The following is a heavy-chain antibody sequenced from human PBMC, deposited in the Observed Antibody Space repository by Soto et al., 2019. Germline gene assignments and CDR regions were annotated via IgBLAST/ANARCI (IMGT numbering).Heavy chain of an antibody. CDR3: ARDIRGAN. D-gene: IGHD3-10*01. J-gene: IGHJ4*02. CDR1: GFTFTDHY. V-gene: IGHV3-11*01. Sequence: QVQLVESGGGLVKPGGSLRLSCTASGFTFTDHYMTWIRQAPGKGLEWVSYIHSGGSNIYYADSVRGRFTISRDNAKNSVYLQMSILRADDTAIYYCARDIRGANWGQGTLVIVSS. CDR2: IHSGGSNI.